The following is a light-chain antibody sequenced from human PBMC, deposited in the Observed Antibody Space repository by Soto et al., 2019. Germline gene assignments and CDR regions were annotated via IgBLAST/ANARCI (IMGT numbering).Light chain of an antibody. J-gene: IGKJ3*01. CDR3: QQYLATPFT. Sequence: DIVMTQSPDSLAVSLGERATINCKSSRGVLSSSNNKNYLAWYQHKPGQPPKLLIYWASTRESGVPDRFGGSGSGTDFTLSISSLQAEDVAVYYCQQYLATPFTFGPGTKVDIK. CDR2: WAS. CDR1: RGVLSSSNNKNY. V-gene: IGKV4-1*01.